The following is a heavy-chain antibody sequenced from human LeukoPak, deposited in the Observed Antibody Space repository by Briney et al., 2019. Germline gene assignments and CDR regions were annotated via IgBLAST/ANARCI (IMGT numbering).Heavy chain of an antibody. CDR3: ARNFVVVPAAPPYYYYYMDV. D-gene: IGHD2-2*01. J-gene: IGHJ6*03. Sequence: SENLSLTCTVSGGSISSYYWSWIRQPAGKGLEWIGRIYTSGSTNYNPSLKSRVTMSVDTSKNQFSLKLSSVTAADTAVYYCARNFVVVPAAPPYYYYYMDVWGKGTTVTVSS. V-gene: IGHV4-4*07. CDR1: GGSISSYY. CDR2: IYTSGST.